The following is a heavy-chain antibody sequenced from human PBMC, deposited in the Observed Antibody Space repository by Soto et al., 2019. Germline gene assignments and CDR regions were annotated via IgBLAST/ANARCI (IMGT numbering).Heavy chain of an antibody. J-gene: IGHJ4*02. CDR3: ARSTWYYDSSGAMLGY. D-gene: IGHD3-22*01. V-gene: IGHV4-59*01. CDR2: IYNTEST. CDR1: GGSISGYY. Sequence: SETLSLTCTVSGGSISGYYWSWIRQPPGKGLEWIGYIYNTESTNYNPSLKSRVTISVDTSKNQFYLKLSSVTAADTAVYYCARSTWYYDSSGAMLGYWGQGTLVTVSS.